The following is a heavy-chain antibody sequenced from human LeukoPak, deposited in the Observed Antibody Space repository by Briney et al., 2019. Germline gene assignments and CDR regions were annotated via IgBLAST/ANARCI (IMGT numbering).Heavy chain of an antibody. Sequence: PSETLSLTCTVSGGSISSYYWSWIRQPPGKGLEWIGYIYYSGSTNYNPSLKSRVTISLDTSTNQFSLKLSSVTAADTAVYYCARHTGGHRSFDYWGQGTLVTVSS. V-gene: IGHV4-59*08. CDR1: GGSISSYY. D-gene: IGHD3-10*01. J-gene: IGHJ4*02. CDR3: ARHTGGHRSFDY. CDR2: IYYSGST.